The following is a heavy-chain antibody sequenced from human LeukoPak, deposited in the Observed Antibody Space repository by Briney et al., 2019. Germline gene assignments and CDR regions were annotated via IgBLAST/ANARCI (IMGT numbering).Heavy chain of an antibody. D-gene: IGHD3-3*01. Sequence: SETLSLTCTVSGGSISSSSYYWGWIRQPPGKGLEWIGSIYYSGSTYYNPSLKSRVTISVDTSKNQFSLKLSSVTAADTAVYYCARHSSPVAALRFLEKDAFDIWGQGTMVTVSS. J-gene: IGHJ3*02. CDR3: ARHSSPVAALRFLEKDAFDI. CDR1: GGSISSSSYY. V-gene: IGHV4-39*01. CDR2: IYYSGST.